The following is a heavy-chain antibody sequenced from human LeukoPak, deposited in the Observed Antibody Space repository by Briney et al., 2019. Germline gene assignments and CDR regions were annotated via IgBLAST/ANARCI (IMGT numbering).Heavy chain of an antibody. CDR3: ARDHSSSSEDY. CDR2: IFHTGST. J-gene: IGHJ4*02. D-gene: IGHD6-13*01. V-gene: IGHV4-38-2*02. CDR1: GYSISSGYY. Sequence: PSETLSLTCTVSGYSISSGYYWAWIRQPPGKGLEWIGSIFHTGSTYHNPSLKSRVTISVDTSKNQFSLKLNSVTAADTAVYYCARDHSSSSEDYWGQGTLVTVSS.